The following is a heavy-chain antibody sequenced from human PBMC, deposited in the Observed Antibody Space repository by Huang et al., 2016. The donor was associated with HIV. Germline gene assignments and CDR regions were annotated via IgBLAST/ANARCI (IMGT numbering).Heavy chain of an antibody. CDR3: VRIGYGENSYGSGYFDP. Sequence: EVQLVESGGGLVKPGGSLRLSCAASGFTLTTFIMNWVRQAPGRGMQWVASIKVAGTNIYYADAVEGRFTISRDNTRNSLYLQLNSLRAEDTAVYYCVRIGYGENSYGSGYFDPWGQGTLVAVSS. J-gene: IGHJ5*02. CDR2: IKVAGTNI. D-gene: IGHD4-17*01. CDR1: GFTLTTFI. V-gene: IGHV3-21*01.